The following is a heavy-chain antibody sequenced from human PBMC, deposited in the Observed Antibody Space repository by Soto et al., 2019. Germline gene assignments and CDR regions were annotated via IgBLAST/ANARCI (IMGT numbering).Heavy chain of an antibody. CDR3: ARSVNRGYSYGYGH. D-gene: IGHD5-18*01. CDR2: IYHTGST. CDR1: GGAITNYY. Sequence: LSLTCSVSGGAITNYYWNWIRQTPGKGLEWIGYIYHTGSTSKNPSLKSRVTLSLDTSKNQLTLNLTSVTAADTAIYYCARSVNRGYSYGYGHWGQGTLVTVSS. V-gene: IGHV4-59*01. J-gene: IGHJ4*02.